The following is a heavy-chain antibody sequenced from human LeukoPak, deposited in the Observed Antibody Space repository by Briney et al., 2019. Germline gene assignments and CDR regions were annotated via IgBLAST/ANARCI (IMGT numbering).Heavy chain of an antibody. Sequence: GGSLRLSCAASGFTFSEAWLSWVRQAPGKGLVWVSRINPDDKSASYADSVKGRFTIARDDARKTLYLQMNSLRAEDTAVYYCLTIVETTFDAFDIWGQGTMVTVSS. CDR1: GFTFSEAW. CDR2: INPDDKSA. D-gene: IGHD2/OR15-2a*01. V-gene: IGHV3-74*01. CDR3: LTIVETTFDAFDI. J-gene: IGHJ3*02.